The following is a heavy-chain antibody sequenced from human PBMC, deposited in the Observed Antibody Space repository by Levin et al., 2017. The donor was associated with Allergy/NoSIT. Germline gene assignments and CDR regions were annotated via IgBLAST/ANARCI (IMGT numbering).Heavy chain of an antibody. V-gene: IGHV3-21*01. D-gene: IGHD2-2*01. Sequence: GESLKISCAASGFTFSSYSMNWVRQAPGKGLEWVSSISSSSSYIYYADSVKGRFTISRDNAKNSLYLQMNSLRAEDTAVYYCARVDACSSTSCPIDYWGQGTLVTVSS. CDR3: ARVDACSSTSCPIDY. CDR1: GFTFSSYS. CDR2: ISSSSSYI. J-gene: IGHJ4*02.